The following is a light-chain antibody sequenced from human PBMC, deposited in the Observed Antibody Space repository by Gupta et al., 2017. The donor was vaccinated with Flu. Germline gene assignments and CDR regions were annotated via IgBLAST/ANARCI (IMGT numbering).Light chain of an antibody. V-gene: IGKV3-11*01. CDR3: QQRSDLPMYT. CDR2: DAS. Sequence: EVVLTQSPATLSLSPGERAVLSCRASQSVSPSLAWYQQKPGQAPRLLMYDASRRAAGIPARFSGSGYGTDFTLTISTLEPEDFAVYYCQQRSDLPMYTFGQWTKLEIK. J-gene: IGKJ2*01. CDR1: QSVSPS.